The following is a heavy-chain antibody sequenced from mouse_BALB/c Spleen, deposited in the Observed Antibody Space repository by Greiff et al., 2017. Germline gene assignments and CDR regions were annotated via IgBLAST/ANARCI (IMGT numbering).Heavy chain of an antibody. V-gene: IGHV5-15*02. CDR1: GFTFSDYG. D-gene: IGHD2-1*01. Sequence: EVKLVESGGGLVQPGGSRKLSCAASGFTFSDYGMAWVRQAPGKGPEWVAFISNLAYSIYYADTVTGRFTISRENAKNTLYLEMSSLRSEDTAMYYCAREGGNPSSWFAYWGQGTLVTVSA. CDR2: ISNLAYSI. CDR3: AREGGNPSSWFAY. J-gene: IGHJ3*01.